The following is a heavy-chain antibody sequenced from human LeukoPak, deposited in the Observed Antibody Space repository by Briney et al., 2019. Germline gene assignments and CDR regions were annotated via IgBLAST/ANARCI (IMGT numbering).Heavy chain of an antibody. V-gene: IGHV6-1*01. J-gene: IGHJ4*02. CDR2: TYYRSKWYN. D-gene: IGHD6-19*01. Sequence: SQTLSLTCALSGDIVSSNSAAWHWIRQSPSRGLEWLERTYYRSKWYNDYAVSVKSRITINPDTSKNQFSLQLNSVTPEDTAVYYCARGGYSSGWAVWFDYWGQGTLVTVSS. CDR3: ARGGYSSGWAVWFDY. CDR1: GDIVSSNSAA.